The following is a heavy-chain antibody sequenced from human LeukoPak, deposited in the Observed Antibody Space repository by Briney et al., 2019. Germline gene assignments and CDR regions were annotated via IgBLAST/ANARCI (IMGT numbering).Heavy chain of an antibody. J-gene: IGHJ3*02. CDR3: ARGAFKEDAFDI. CDR1: GYTFTSYA. CDR2: IIPILGIA. Sequence: SVKVSCKASGYTFTSYAISWVRQAPGQGLEWMGRIIPILGIANYAQKFQGRVTITADKSTSTAYMELSSLRSEDTAVYYCARGAFKEDAFDIWGQGTMVTVSS. V-gene: IGHV1-69*04.